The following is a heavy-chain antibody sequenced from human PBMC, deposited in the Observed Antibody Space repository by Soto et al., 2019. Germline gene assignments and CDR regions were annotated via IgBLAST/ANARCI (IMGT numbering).Heavy chain of an antibody. CDR2: IVVASGNT. CDR3: AARFCYYASSGYYIFED. D-gene: IGHD3-22*01. J-gene: IGHJ4*02. V-gene: IGHV1-58*01. CDR1: GFTFTSSA. Sequence: SVKVSCKASGFTFTSSAVQWVRQARGQRLEWIGWIVVASGNTNYAQKFQERVTITREMSTSTAYMELSSLRSEDTAVYYCAARFCYYASSGYYIFEDWAQGTLVPVSS.